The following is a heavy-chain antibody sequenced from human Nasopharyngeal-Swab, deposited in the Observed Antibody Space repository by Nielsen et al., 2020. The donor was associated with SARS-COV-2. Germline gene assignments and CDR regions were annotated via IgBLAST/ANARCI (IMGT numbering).Heavy chain of an antibody. CDR1: GFTFSSYE. D-gene: IGHD3-22*01. CDR3: ARVSFDSSGYYSTGPLKY. CDR2: ISSSSSYI. Sequence: GESLKISCAASGFTFSSYEMNWVRQAPGKGLEWVSSISSSSSYIYYADSVKGRFTISRDNAKNSLYLQMNSLRAEDTAVYYCARVSFDSSGYYSTGPLKYWGQGTLVTVSS. J-gene: IGHJ4*02. V-gene: IGHV3-21*01.